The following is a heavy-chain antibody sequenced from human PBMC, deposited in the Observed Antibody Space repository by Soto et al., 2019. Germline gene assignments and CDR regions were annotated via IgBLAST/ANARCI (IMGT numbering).Heavy chain of an antibody. CDR1: GGTFSSYA. D-gene: IGHD4-17*01. V-gene: IGHV1-69*12. Sequence: QVQLVQSGAEVKKPGSSVKVSCKASGGTFSSYAISWVRQAPGQGLEWMVGIIPIFGTANYAQKFQGRVTITADESTSTAYLELSSLRSEDTAVYYCASSLGRWHYGGNSRDYWGQGTLVTVSS. CDR2: IIPIFGTA. J-gene: IGHJ4*02. CDR3: ASSLGRWHYGGNSRDY.